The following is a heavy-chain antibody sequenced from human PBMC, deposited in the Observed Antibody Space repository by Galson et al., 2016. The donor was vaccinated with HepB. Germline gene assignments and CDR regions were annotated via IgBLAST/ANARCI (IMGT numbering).Heavy chain of an antibody. CDR1: GFTFSSSW. CDR3: AKRALATGDYCGMDV. CDR2: IKGAGTRP. J-gene: IGHJ6*02. V-gene: IGHV3-74*01. Sequence: SLRLSCAASGFTFSSSWLHWVPQVPGKGLVWVSRIKGAGTRPTYADSVRGRFTISRDNTENTLYLQMNSLRAEDTAVYYCAKRALATGDYCGMDVWGQGTTVTVSS. D-gene: IGHD2-15*01.